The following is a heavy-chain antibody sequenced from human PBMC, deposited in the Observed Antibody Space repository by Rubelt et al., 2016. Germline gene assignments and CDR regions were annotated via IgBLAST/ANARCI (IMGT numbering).Heavy chain of an antibody. Sequence: QVQLVESGGGVVQPGRSLRLSCAASGFTSSSYAMHWVRQAPGKGLEWVAVISYDGTNKYYADSMKGRFTISRDNSKNTLYLQMNSLRAEDTAVYYCASSSGWYFDYWGQGTLVTVSS. D-gene: IGHD6-19*01. CDR1: GFTSSSYA. J-gene: IGHJ4*02. CDR3: ASSSGWYFDY. V-gene: IGHV3-30*04. CDR2: ISYDGTNK.